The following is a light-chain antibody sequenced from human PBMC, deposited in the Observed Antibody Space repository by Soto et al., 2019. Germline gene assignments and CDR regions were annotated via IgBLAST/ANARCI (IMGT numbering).Light chain of an antibody. CDR2: KAS. V-gene: IGKV1-5*03. Sequence: DVQMTQSPSTLSASVGDRVTITCRASQSVSTWLAWYQQKPGKAPKLLIYKASSLESGVPSRLSGSGSGTEFTLTISSLQSEDFATYYCQQYDSYSWTFGQGTKVEI. CDR3: QQYDSYSWT. CDR1: QSVSTW. J-gene: IGKJ1*01.